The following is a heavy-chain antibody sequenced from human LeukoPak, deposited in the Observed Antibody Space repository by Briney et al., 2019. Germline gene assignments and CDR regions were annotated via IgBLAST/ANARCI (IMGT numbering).Heavy chain of an antibody. V-gene: IGHV4-59*01. D-gene: IGHD3-22*01. CDR1: GGSISSYY. Sequence: SETLSLTCTVSGGSISSYYWSWIRQPPGKGLEWIGYIYYGRTTNYNPSLKSRVTISVNTSKNQFSLKLSSVTAADTAVYYCARALHYYDSSGYYYNYNYGMDVWGQGTTVTVAS. CDR3: ARALHYYDSSGYYYNYNYGMDV. J-gene: IGHJ6*02. CDR2: IYYGRTT.